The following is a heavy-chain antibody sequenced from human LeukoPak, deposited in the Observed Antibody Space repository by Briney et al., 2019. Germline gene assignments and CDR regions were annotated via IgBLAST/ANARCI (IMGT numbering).Heavy chain of an antibody. CDR3: ARGGTTVTPGLLWFDP. CDR2: IYYSGST. Sequence: SETLSLTCTVSGGSISSSSYYWGWIRQPPGKGLEWIGSIYYSGSTYYNPSLKSRVTISVDTSKNQFSLKLSSVTAADMAVYYCARGGTTVTPGLLWFDPWGQGTLVTVSS. J-gene: IGHJ5*02. D-gene: IGHD4-17*01. CDR1: GGSISSSSYY. V-gene: IGHV4-39*07.